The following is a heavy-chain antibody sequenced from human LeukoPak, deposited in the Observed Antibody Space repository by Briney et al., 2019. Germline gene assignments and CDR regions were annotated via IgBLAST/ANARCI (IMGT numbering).Heavy chain of an antibody. CDR3: ASEAFCAGGRCYLQRVAS. CDR2: IDASNGDT. D-gene: IGHD2-15*01. V-gene: IGHV1-2*02. J-gene: IGHJ4*02. CDR1: GYTFTAYY. Sequence: ASVTVSCKASGYTFTAYYMHWVRQAPGQGREWMGWIDASNGDTKYAQKFQGRVTISRDTSTGTSYMELRSLISGDTAVYYCASEAFCAGGRCYLQRVASWGPGTLVTVSS.